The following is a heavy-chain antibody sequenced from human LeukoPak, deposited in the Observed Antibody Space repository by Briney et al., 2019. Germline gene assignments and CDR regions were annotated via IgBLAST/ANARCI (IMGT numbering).Heavy chain of an antibody. CDR2: INHSGST. V-gene: IGHV4-34*01. Sequence: SETLSLTCAVYGGSFSGYYWSWIRQPPGKGLEWIGEINHSGSTNYNPSLKSRVTISVDTSKNQFSLKLSSVTAADTAVYYCARRGGSGRSFDFWGQGTLVTVSS. J-gene: IGHJ4*02. CDR3: ARRGGSGRSFDF. CDR1: GGSFSGYY. D-gene: IGHD3-10*01.